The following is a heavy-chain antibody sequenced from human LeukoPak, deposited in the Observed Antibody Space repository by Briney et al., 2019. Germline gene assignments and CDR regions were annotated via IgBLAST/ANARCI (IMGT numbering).Heavy chain of an antibody. CDR2: ISSSSSTI. D-gene: IGHD3-22*01. CDR3: ARDDSSGYYSPSYYGMDV. V-gene: IGHV3-48*04. J-gene: IGHJ6*02. Sequence: GGSLRLSCAASGFTFSSYSMNWVRQAPGKGLEWVSYISSSSSTIYYADSVKGRFTISRDNAKNSLYLQMNSLRAEDTAVYYCARDDSSGYYSPSYYGMDVWGQGTTVTVSS. CDR1: GFTFSSYS.